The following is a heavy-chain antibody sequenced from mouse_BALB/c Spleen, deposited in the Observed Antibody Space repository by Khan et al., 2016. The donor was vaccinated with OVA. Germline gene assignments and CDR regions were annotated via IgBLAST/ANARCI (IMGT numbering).Heavy chain of an antibody. J-gene: IGHJ4*01. D-gene: IGHD2-4*01. CDR3: ARIYNDYDGYFAMDS. Sequence: QVQLKESGAVLARPGASVKMSCKASGYTFTSYTMHWVKQRPGQGLEWIGYINPSSGYTNYNQKFKDKATLTADKSSSTAYMQLSSLTSEDSAVYYSARIYNDYDGYFAMDSWGQGTSVTVSS. V-gene: IGHV1-4*01. CDR2: INPSSGYT. CDR1: GYTFTSYT.